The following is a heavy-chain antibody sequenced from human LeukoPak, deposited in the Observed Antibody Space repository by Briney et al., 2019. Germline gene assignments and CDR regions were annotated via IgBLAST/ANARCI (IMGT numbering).Heavy chain of an antibody. Sequence: PSETLSLTCSVSGDSVTNHGWSWVRQPPGKGLEWIGYIYASGFGSDNKNPTLKSRVTISVDTSRNQFSLRLNSVTAAYTAIYYCARDNFGSLDFWGQGALVTVSS. D-gene: IGHD3-10*01. V-gene: IGHV4-59*02. CDR2: IYASGFGSD. CDR3: ARDNFGSLDF. CDR1: GDSVTNHG. J-gene: IGHJ4*02.